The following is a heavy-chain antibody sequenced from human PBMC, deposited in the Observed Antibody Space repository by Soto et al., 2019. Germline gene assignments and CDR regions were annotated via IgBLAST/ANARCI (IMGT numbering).Heavy chain of an antibody. V-gene: IGHV3-23*01. CDR3: AKWRSGGCFDL. J-gene: IGHJ2*01. D-gene: IGHD3-3*01. CDR1: GFSFSSYG. CDR2: ISASGGST. Sequence: EVQLLESGGGLVQPGGSLRLSCAASGFSFSSYGMSWVRQAPGKGLDWVSAISASGGSTYSADSVKGRFTISRDNSKNTLYLQMNSLRAEDTAVYYCAKWRSGGCFDLWGRGTLVTVSS.